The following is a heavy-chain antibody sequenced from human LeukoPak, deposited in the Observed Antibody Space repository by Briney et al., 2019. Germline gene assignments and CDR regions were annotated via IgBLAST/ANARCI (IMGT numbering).Heavy chain of an antibody. CDR1: GGSISSYY. CDR2: IYYSGST. V-gene: IGHV4-59*01. J-gene: IGHJ4*02. CDR3: AGAECGGDCPFDY. D-gene: IGHD2-21*02. Sequence: ETLSLTCTVSGGSISSYYWSWIRQPPGKGLEWIGYIYYSGSTNYNPSLKSRVTISVDTSKNQFSLKLSSVTAADTAVYYCAGAECGGDCPFDYWGQGTLVTVSS.